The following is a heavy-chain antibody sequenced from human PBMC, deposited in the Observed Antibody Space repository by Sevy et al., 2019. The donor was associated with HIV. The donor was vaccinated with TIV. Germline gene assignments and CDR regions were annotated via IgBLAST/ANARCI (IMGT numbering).Heavy chain of an antibody. CDR2: ISSSSNYI. J-gene: IGHJ6*02. Sequence: GGSLRLSCAASEFTFSSYSMNWVRQAPGKGLEWVSSISSSSNYIYYADSVKGRFTISRDNAKNSLYLQMNSLRAEDTAVYYCARGEVNYDSLIPIRTEGGYYYGMDVWGQGTTVTVSS. CDR1: EFTFSSYS. V-gene: IGHV3-21*01. D-gene: IGHD3-3*01. CDR3: ARGEVNYDSLIPIRTEGGYYYGMDV.